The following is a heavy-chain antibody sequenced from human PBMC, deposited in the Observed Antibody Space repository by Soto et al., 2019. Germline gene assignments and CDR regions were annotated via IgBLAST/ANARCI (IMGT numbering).Heavy chain of an antibody. CDR2: IYWNGNE. D-gene: IGHD3-3*01. CDR1: GFSFSTSGVG. J-gene: IGHJ6*02. Sequence: QITLRESGPTLVKPTQTLTLTCTFSGFSFSTSGVGVGWFRQPPGQALQWLALIYWNGNERYSPSLNNRLTVTKDTSTNQVVLTMASVDPLDTATYYCAHELSGYYDVMDVWGQGTNVTVSS. V-gene: IGHV2-5*01. CDR3: AHELSGYYDVMDV.